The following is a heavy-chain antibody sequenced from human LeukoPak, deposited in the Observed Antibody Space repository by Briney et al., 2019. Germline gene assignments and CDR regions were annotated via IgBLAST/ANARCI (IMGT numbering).Heavy chain of an antibody. D-gene: IGHD6-19*01. V-gene: IGHV3-66*01. J-gene: IGHJ4*02. CDR2: ICSGGST. CDR1: GFTVRSNY. CDR3: ARDRIAVAGTYFDS. Sequence: GGSLTLSCAASGFTVRSNYMSWVRQPPGKGLEWVSVICSGGSTYYADSVKGRFTISRDNSKNTLYLQMNSLRAKDTAVYYCARDRIAVAGTYFDSWGQGTLVAVSS.